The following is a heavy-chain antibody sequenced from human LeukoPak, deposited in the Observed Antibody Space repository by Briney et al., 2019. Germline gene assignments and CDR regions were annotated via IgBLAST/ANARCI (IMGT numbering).Heavy chain of an antibody. V-gene: IGHV3-48*03. CDR1: GFTFSSYE. D-gene: IGHD3-22*01. Sequence: PGGSLRLSCAASGFTFSSYEMNWVRQAPGKGLEWVSYITSSGSSIYYAGSVKGRFTISRDNAKNSLYLQMNSLRAEDTAVYYCARDQYDSSGYYWSSVDYWGQGTLVTVSS. J-gene: IGHJ4*02. CDR3: ARDQYDSSGYYWSSVDY. CDR2: ITSSGSSI.